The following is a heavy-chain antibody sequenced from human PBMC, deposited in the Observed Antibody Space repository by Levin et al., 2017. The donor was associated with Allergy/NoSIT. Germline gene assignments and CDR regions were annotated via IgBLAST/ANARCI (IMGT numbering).Heavy chain of an antibody. CDR3: ATARDYAFHI. D-gene: IGHD3/OR15-3a*01. Sequence: QPGGSLRLSCAASGFTFSGSWMSWVRQTPGKGLEWVANINQDASAKYYVDSVKGRFTISRDNAKNSVYLQMNSLRAEDTAVYYCATARDYAFHIWGQGTMVIVSS. CDR2: INQDASAK. CDR1: GFTFSGSW. J-gene: IGHJ3*02. V-gene: IGHV3-7*01.